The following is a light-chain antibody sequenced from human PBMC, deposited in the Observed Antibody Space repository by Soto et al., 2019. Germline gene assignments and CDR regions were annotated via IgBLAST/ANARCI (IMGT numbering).Light chain of an antibody. CDR2: EVN. Sequence: LTQAPSVSVAPGQTATITCGGNNIASKSVHWYQQHPGKAPRLMIYEVNKRPSGVPDRFSGSKSGYTASLTVSGLQTEDEAFYYCSSSAGIYHYLVFGGGTKLTVL. CDR1: NIASKS. CDR3: SSSAGIYHYLV. J-gene: IGLJ3*02. V-gene: IGLV2-8*01.